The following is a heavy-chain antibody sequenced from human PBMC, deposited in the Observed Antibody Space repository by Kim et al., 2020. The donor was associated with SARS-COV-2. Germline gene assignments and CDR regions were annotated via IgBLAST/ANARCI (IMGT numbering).Heavy chain of an antibody. CDR2: INPNSGRT. CDR1: RYTFTDYF. J-gene: IGHJ4*02. CDR3: ARFETGYSSSWYSDY. D-gene: IGHD6-13*01. Sequence: ASVKVSCKASRYTFTDYFIQWVRQAPGQGLEWMGWINPNSGRTNYAQKFQGRVTMTRDTSISTAYMELNSLRPDDTAVYYCARFETGYSSSWYSDYWCQG. V-gene: IGHV1-2*02.